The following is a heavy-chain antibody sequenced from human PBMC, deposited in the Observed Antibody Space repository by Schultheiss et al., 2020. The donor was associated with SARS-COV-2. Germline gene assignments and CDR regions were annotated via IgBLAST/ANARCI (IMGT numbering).Heavy chain of an antibody. J-gene: IGHJ3*02. CDR1: GFSFSSHA. CDR3: ARLGPPIFRAFDI. CDR2: ISSSGSTI. V-gene: IGHV3-48*03. Sequence: GGSLRLSCAASGFSFSSHAMNWVRQAPGKGLEWVSYISSSGSTIYYADSVKGRFTISRDNAKNSLYLQMNSLRAEDTAVYYCARLGPPIFRAFDIWGQGTMVTVSS.